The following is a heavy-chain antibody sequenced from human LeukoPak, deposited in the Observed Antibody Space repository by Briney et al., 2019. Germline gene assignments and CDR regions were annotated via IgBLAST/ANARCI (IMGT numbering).Heavy chain of an antibody. Sequence: ASVKVSCKASGYTFTSYGISWVRQAPGQGPEWMGWISAYNGNTNYAQKLQGRVTMTTDTSTSTAYMELRSLRSEDTAVYYCARVYKHSSSYYYVPYYFDYWGQGTLVTVSS. J-gene: IGHJ4*02. CDR1: GYTFTSYG. D-gene: IGHD3-22*01. CDR2: ISAYNGNT. V-gene: IGHV1-18*01. CDR3: ARVYKHSSSYYYVPYYFDY.